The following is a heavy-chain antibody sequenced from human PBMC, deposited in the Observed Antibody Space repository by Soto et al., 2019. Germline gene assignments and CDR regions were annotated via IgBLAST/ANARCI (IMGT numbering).Heavy chain of an antibody. V-gene: IGHV1-69*02. CDR3: ARYRGDGYERV. CDR1: GGTFSSYT. J-gene: IGHJ4*02. Sequence: QVQLVQSGAEVKKPGSSVQVSCKASGGTFSSYTISWVRQAPGQGLEWMGRIIPILGIANYAQKFQGRVTITADKFTSTAYMELSSLRSEDTAVYYCARYRGDGYERVWGQGTLVTVSS. CDR2: IIPILGIA. D-gene: IGHD5-12*01.